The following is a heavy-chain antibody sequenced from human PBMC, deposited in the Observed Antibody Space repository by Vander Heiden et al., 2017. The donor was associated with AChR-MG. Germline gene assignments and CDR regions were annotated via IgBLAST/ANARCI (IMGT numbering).Heavy chain of an antibody. Sequence: EVQLVESGGGLVQPGGSLRLSCAAPGFPFSSSRLNGVRQAPGKGLEWVSYISSSSSTIYYADSVKGRFTISRDNAKNSLYLQMNSLRDEDTAVYYCARRNIVATITVGYYYYGMDVWGQGTTVTVSS. CDR2: ISSSSSTI. V-gene: IGHV3-48*02. J-gene: IGHJ6*02. CDR3: ARRNIVATITVGYYYYGMDV. CDR1: GFPFSSSR. D-gene: IGHD5-12*01.